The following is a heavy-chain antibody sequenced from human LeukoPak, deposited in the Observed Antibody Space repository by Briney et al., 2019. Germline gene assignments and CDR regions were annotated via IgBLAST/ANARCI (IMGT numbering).Heavy chain of an antibody. CDR2: IYHSGST. CDR1: GGSISSSNW. J-gene: IGHJ6*02. Sequence: PSETLSLTCAVSGGSISSSNWWCWVRQPPGKGLEWIGEIYHSGSTNYNPSLKSRVTISVDNSKNQFSLKMSSVTAAATAVYYCATDTPWWYYGMDVWGQGTTVTVSS. CDR3: ATDTPWWYYGMDV. D-gene: IGHD2-15*01. V-gene: IGHV4-4*02.